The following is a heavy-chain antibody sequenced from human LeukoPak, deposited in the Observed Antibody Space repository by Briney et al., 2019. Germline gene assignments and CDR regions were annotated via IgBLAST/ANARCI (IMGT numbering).Heavy chain of an antibody. CDR3: GGVGQDFTFGGVIAKYYLDY. V-gene: IGHV4-4*07. Sequence: NASETLSLTCTVSSGSISSYDWSWIRQPAGKGLEWIGRIYTSGSPNYNPSLKSRVTMSVDTSKNQFSLKLSSVTAADTAVYYCGGVGQDFTFGGVIAKYYLDYWGQGTLVTVSS. CDR2: IYTSGSP. D-gene: IGHD3-16*02. J-gene: IGHJ4*02. CDR1: SGSISSYD.